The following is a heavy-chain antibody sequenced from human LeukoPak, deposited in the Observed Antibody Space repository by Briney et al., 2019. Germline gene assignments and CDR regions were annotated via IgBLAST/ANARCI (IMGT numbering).Heavy chain of an antibody. J-gene: IGHJ3*02. D-gene: IGHD3-10*01. CDR1: GGSISGSNYY. CDR3: TFNLGSGSYAFDI. V-gene: IGHV4-39*07. CDR2: IYYSGST. Sequence: SETLSLTCTVSGGSISGSNYYWDWIRQPPGKGLEWIGGIYYSGSTYYNPSLKSRVTISEDTSKNQFSLKLSSLTAADTAVYYCTFNLGSGSYAFDIWGQGTMVTVSS.